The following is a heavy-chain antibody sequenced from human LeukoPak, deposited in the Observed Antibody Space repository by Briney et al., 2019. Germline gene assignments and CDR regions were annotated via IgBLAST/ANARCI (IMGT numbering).Heavy chain of an antibody. V-gene: IGHV4-59*01. Sequence: SETLSLTCTVSGDSISIYYWSWIRQPPGKGLEWIGYIYYRGSTNYNPSLKSRVSISVDTSKNQFSLRLSSVTAADTAVYYCSRGDYVGGGHPFYAFGGQGTPFTVSA. CDR3: SRGDYVGGGHPFYAF. CDR1: GDSISIYY. CDR2: IYYRGST. J-gene: IGHJ4*02. D-gene: IGHD3-16*01.